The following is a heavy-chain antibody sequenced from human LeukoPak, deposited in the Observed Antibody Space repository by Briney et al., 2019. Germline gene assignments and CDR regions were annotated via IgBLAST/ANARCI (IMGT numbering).Heavy chain of an antibody. CDR2: ISPVFSTA. CDR1: VCTFSSYA. Sequence: SVTVSCKATVCTFSSYAISWLRQPPAQGLEWMGRISPVFSTANYAQKFEGRVTITEDTYTDTAYMELSSLRAEETAVYYGTTLGPNRSDVDWCQGTLV. V-gene: IGHV1-69*06. CDR3: TTLGPNRSDVD. J-gene: IGHJ4*02. D-gene: IGHD3-16*01.